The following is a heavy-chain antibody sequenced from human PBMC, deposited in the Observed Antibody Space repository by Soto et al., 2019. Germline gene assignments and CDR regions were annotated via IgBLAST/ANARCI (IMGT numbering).Heavy chain of an antibody. CDR3: AASCVGCGGFNYYGMDV. V-gene: IGHV4-59*12. Sequence: SETLSLTCTVSGGSISSYYWSWIRQPPGKGLEWIGYIYYSGSTNYNPSLKSRVTISVDTSKNQFSLKLSSVTAADTAVYYCAASCVGCGGFNYYGMDVWGQGTAVTVSS. J-gene: IGHJ6*02. CDR1: GGSISSYY. D-gene: IGHD2-21*01. CDR2: IYYSGST.